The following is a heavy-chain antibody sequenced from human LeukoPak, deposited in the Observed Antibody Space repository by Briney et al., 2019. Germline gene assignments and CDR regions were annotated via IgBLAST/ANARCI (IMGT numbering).Heavy chain of an antibody. CDR1: GFTFSSYA. CDR3: VKTTGTYQEFDY. CDR2: ISYDGSNK. J-gene: IGHJ4*02. D-gene: IGHD4-17*01. V-gene: IGHV3-30-3*01. Sequence: GGSLRLSCAASGFTFSSYAMHWVRQAPGKGLEWVAVISYDGSNKYYADSVKGRFTISRDNSKNTLYLQMNSLRAEDTAVYYCVKTTGTYQEFDYWGQGTLVTVSS.